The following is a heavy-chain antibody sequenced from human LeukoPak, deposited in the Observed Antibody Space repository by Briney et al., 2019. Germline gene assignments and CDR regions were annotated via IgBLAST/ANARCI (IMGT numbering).Heavy chain of an antibody. CDR3: SRDLSSTAYWELDY. J-gene: IGHJ4*02. CDR1: GYIFTDYF. CDR2: VNPMNGDT. Sequence: ASVKVSCKASGYIFTDYFIHWVRQAPGQGPEWMGRVNPMNGDTYYAQTFQGRVTVTGATSISTAYMDLTTLRSDDTAIYYCSRDLSSTAYWELDYWGQGTLVTVSS. D-gene: IGHD3-10*01. V-gene: IGHV1-2*06.